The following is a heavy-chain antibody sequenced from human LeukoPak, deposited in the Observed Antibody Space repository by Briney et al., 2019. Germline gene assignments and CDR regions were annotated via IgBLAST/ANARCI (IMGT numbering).Heavy chain of an antibody. CDR2: INAYNGNT. CDR1: GYTFTYYV. J-gene: IGHJ4*02. Sequence: GASVKVSCKTSGYTFTYYVISWVRQAPGQGLEWMGWINAYNGNTNDAQKFQGRVTMTTDTSTGTAYMELRSLRSDDTAVYYCARGEKPYDYWGQGTQVSVSS. V-gene: IGHV1-18*01. D-gene: IGHD1-26*01. CDR3: ARGEKPYDY.